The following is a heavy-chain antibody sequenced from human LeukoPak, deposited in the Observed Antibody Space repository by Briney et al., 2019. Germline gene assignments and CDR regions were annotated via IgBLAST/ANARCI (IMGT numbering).Heavy chain of an antibody. CDR1: GYSFTSYW. J-gene: IGHJ4*02. CDR3: ARTSGITIFGVVRGYYFDY. CDR2: IYPGDSDT. V-gene: IGHV5-51*01. Sequence: GESLKISCKGSGYSFTSYWIGWVRQMPGKGLEWMGIIYPGDSDTRYGPSFQGQVTISADKSISTAYLQWSSLKASDTAMYYCARTSGITIFGVVRGYYFDYWGQGTLVTVSS. D-gene: IGHD3-3*01.